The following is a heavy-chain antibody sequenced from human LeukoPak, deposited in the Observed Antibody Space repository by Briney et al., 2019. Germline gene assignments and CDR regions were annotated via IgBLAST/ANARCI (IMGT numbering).Heavy chain of an antibody. CDR3: ARVGGSYEPFDY. D-gene: IGHD1-26*01. CDR1: GYSISSGYY. CDR2: IYHSGST. J-gene: IGHJ4*02. V-gene: IGHV4-38-2*01. Sequence: SETLSLTCAVSGYSISSGYYWGWIRQPPGKGLEWIGNIYHSGSTYYNPSLQSRVTISVDTSENQFSLKLSSVTAADTAVYYCARVGGSYEPFDYWGQGTLVTVSS.